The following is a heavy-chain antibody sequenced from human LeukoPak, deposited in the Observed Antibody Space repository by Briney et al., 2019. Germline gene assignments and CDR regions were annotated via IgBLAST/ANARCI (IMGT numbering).Heavy chain of an antibody. Sequence: PGGSLRLSCAASGFTFSSYSMNWVRQAPGKGLEWVSSISSSSSYIYYADSVKGRFTISRDNAKNSLYLQMNSLRVEDTAVYYCARDKVVGATYFDYWGQGTLVTVSS. CDR2: ISSSSSYI. CDR1: GFTFSSYS. D-gene: IGHD1-26*01. CDR3: ARDKVVGATYFDY. V-gene: IGHV3-21*01. J-gene: IGHJ4*02.